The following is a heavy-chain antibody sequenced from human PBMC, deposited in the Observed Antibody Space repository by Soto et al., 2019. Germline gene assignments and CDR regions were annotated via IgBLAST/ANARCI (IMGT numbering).Heavy chain of an antibody. V-gene: IGHV1-69*13. J-gene: IGHJ4*02. CDR2: IIPIFGTA. CDR3: ARARGSSYGYKDY. Sequence: GGSVKVSFKASGGPFSSYAISLVRQAPGQGLEWMGGIIPIFGTANYAQKFQGRVTITADESTSTAYMELSSLRSEDTAVYYCARARGSSYGYKDYWGQGTMVTVSS. D-gene: IGHD5-18*01. CDR1: GGPFSSYA.